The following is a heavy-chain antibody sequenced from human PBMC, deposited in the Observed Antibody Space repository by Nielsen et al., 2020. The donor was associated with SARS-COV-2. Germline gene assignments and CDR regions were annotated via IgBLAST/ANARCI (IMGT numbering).Heavy chain of an antibody. CDR3: ARITPSSGWDY. J-gene: IGHJ4*02. Sequence: ASVKVSCKTSGYTFTSFAIHWVRQAPGQSLEWMGWINAGNGNTKYSQKFQGRVTMTRDTSANTAYMELSSLSSEDTAVNYCARITPSSGWDYWGQGTLVTVSS. CDR2: INAGNGNT. D-gene: IGHD6-19*01. V-gene: IGHV1-3*01. CDR1: GYTFTSFA.